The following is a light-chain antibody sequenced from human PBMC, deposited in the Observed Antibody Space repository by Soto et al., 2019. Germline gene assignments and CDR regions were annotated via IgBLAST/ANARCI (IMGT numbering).Light chain of an antibody. V-gene: IGLV2-14*03. CDR1: SSDIGAYNF. CDR2: DVN. J-gene: IGLJ1*01. Sequence: QSVLTQPASVSGSPGQSITISCTGTSSDIGAYNFVSWYQQHPGKAPKLMLYDVNIRPSGVSNRFSGSKSGNTASLTISGLQAEDEADYYCCSYAGSTTHYVFGTGTKVTVL. CDR3: CSYAGSTTHYV.